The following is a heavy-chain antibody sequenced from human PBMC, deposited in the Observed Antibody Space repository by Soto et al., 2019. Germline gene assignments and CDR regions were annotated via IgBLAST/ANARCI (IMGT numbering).Heavy chain of an antibody. J-gene: IGHJ4*02. CDR3: AKGGRQWLVTSDFNY. CDR1: GFTFSDYA. V-gene: IGHV3-30*18. Sequence: VQLVESGGGVVQPGRSLRLSCAASGFTFSDYAMHWVRQAPGKGLGWVAVVSHDGRNTHYADSVQGRFTISRDSSKNTVSREMTSLRAEDTDVYYCAKGGRQWLVTSDFNYWGQGALVTVSS. CDR2: VSHDGRNT. D-gene: IGHD6-19*01.